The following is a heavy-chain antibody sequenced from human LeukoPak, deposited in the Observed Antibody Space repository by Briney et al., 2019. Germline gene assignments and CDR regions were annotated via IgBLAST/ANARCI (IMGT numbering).Heavy chain of an antibody. CDR3: ATSYYASGSYSYYYYNMDV. J-gene: IGHJ6*03. Sequence: SGGSLRLSCAASGFTFSDYYMSWIRQAPGKGLEWVSYISSGGSTIYYADSVKGRFTISRDNAKNSLYLQMNSLRAEDTAVYYCATSYYASGSYSYYYYNMDVWGKGTTVTISS. CDR1: GFTFSDYY. D-gene: IGHD3-10*01. V-gene: IGHV3-11*04. CDR2: ISSGGSTI.